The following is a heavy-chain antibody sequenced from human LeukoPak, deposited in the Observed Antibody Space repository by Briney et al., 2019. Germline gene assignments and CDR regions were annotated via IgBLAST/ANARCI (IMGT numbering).Heavy chain of an antibody. J-gene: IGHJ5*02. CDR1: GGSFSGYY. V-gene: IGHV4-34*01. Sequence: SETLSLTCAVYGGSFSGYYWSWVRQPPGKGLEWIGDVNHDGSTNYNPSLKTRVTISVDTSKNQFSLKLSSVTAADTAVYYCARVGSGWYLFDPWGQGTLVTVSS. CDR2: VNHDGST. CDR3: ARVGSGWYLFDP. D-gene: IGHD6-19*01.